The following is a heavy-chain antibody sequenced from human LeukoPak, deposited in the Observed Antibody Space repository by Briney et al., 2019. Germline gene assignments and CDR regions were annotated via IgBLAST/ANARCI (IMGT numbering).Heavy chain of an antibody. CDR3: AREGNERVDY. V-gene: IGHV4-34*10. CDR2: INNSGST. CDR1: GGSFSEYS. Sequence: SETLSLTCAVYGGSFSEYSWIRQSPEKGLEWIAEINNSGSTKYNPSLESRVTMSIDMSRNRFSLKLNSVTAADTAVYYCAREGNERVDYWGQGTLVTVSS. J-gene: IGHJ4*02. D-gene: IGHD3-10*01.